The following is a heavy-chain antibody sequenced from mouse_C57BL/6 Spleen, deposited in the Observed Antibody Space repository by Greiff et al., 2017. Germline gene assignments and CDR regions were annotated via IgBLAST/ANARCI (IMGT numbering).Heavy chain of an antibody. D-gene: IGHD1-1*01. Sequence: VQRVESGPGLVAPSQSLSITCTVSGFSLTSYGVHWVRQPPGKGLEWLVVIWSDGSTTYNSALKSRLSISKDNSKSQVFLKMNSLQTDDTAMYYCARHEGYYYGSRGYAMDYWGKGTAVTVSS. CDR1: GFSLTSYG. CDR3: ARHEGYYYGSRGYAMDY. V-gene: IGHV2-6-1*01. J-gene: IGHJ4*01. CDR2: IWSDGST.